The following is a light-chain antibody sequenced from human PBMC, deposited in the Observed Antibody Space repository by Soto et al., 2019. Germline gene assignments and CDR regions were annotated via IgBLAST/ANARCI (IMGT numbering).Light chain of an antibody. J-gene: IGKJ1*01. CDR1: QSVSSSY. CDR3: QQYGSL. Sequence: EIVLTQSPGTLSLSPGEGATLSCRAIQSVSSSYLAWYQQKPGQAPRLLIYGASNRATGIPDRFSGSGSGTDFTLTISRLETEDFAVYYCQQYGSLFGQGTKVEIK. V-gene: IGKV3-20*01. CDR2: GAS.